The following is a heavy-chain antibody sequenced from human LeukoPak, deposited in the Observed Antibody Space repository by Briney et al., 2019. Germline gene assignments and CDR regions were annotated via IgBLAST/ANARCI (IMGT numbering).Heavy chain of an antibody. J-gene: IGHJ5*02. V-gene: IGHV3-9*01. CDR3: ARETYRNWFDP. CDR1: GFTFDDYA. CDR2: ISWNSGSI. Sequence: GGSLRLSCAASGFTFDDYAMHWVRQAPGKGLEWVSGISWNSGSIGYADSVKGRFTISRDNAKNSLYLQMNSLRAEDTAVYYCARETYRNWFDPWGQGTLVTVSS. D-gene: IGHD5-18*01.